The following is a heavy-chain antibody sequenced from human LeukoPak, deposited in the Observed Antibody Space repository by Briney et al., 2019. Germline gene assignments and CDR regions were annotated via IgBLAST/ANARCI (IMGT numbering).Heavy chain of an antibody. V-gene: IGHV4-34*01. CDR2: INHSGST. D-gene: IGHD3-3*01. Sequence: SETLSLTCTVSGGSISSYYWSWIRQPAGKGLEWIGEINHSGSTNYNPSLKSRVTISVDTSKNQFSLKLSSVTAADTAVYYCARGGSIFGVVKPYYYYGMDVWGQGTTVTVSS. J-gene: IGHJ6*02. CDR1: GGSISSYY. CDR3: ARGGSIFGVVKPYYYYGMDV.